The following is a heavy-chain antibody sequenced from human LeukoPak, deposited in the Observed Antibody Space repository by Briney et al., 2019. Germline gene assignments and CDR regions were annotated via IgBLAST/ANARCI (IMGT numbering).Heavy chain of an antibody. V-gene: IGHV4-59*01. Sequence: SETLSLTCAVYGGSFSGYYWSWIRQPPGKGLEWIGYIYYSGSTNYNPSLQSRVTISVDTSKNQFSLKLSSVSAADTAVYYCARETTFRYYGMDVWGRGTTVTVSS. CDR1: GGSFSGYY. D-gene: IGHD1-7*01. CDR3: ARETTFRYYGMDV. CDR2: IYYSGST. J-gene: IGHJ6*02.